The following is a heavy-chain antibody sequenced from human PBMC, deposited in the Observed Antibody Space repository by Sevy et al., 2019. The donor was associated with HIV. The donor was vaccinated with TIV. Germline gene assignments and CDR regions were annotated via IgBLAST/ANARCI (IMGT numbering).Heavy chain of an antibody. CDR1: GFTFSRYW. D-gene: IGHD5-18*01. V-gene: IGHV3-7*01. CDR3: ARDSLSWIQSFDY. J-gene: IGHJ4*02. CDR2: IKQDGTEK. Sequence: GGSLRLSCAASGFTFSRYWMSWVRQAPGKGLEWVANIKQDGTEKYYMDSVKGRFTISRDNAKKSLYLQMNSLRAEDTAVYYCARDSLSWIQSFDYWGQGTLVTVSS.